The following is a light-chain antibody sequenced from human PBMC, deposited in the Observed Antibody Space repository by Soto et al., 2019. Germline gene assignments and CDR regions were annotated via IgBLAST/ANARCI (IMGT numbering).Light chain of an antibody. Sequence: DIQMTQSPSSLSASVGDRVTITCRASQSITTYLNWYQQKPGKAPKLXIFAASSLQSGVPSRFYGSASGTDFTLTISRLQREDFATYYCQQTYSTRYTFGQGTKVDI. J-gene: IGKJ2*01. CDR1: QSITTY. CDR3: QQTYSTRYT. V-gene: IGKV1-39*01. CDR2: AAS.